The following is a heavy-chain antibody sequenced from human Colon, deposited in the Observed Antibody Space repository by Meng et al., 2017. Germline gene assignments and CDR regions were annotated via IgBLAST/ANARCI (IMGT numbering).Heavy chain of an antibody. CDR2: IKSKTDGGTT. J-gene: IGHJ4*02. CDR3: TTVPTYYYDSSGYYYVH. CDR1: GFTFSNAW. D-gene: IGHD3-22*01. V-gene: IGHV3-15*01. Sequence: GESLKISCAASGFTFSNAWMSWVRQAPGKGLEWVGRIKSKTDGGTTDYAAPVKGRFTISRDDSKNTLYLQMNSLKTEDPAVYYCTTVPTYYYDSSGYYYVHWGQGTLVTVSS.